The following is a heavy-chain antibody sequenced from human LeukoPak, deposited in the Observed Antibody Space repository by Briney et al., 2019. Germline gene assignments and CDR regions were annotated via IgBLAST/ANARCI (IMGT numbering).Heavy chain of an antibody. CDR2: IIPIFGTA. CDR1: GYTFTNYA. Sequence: ASVKVSCKASGYTFTNYAISWVRQAPGQGLEWMGGIIPIFGTANYAQKFQGRVTITADESTSTAYMELSSLRSEDTAVYYCARADCSSTSCYPSYWGQGTLVTVSS. CDR3: ARADCSSTSCYPSY. D-gene: IGHD2-2*01. V-gene: IGHV1-69*13. J-gene: IGHJ4*02.